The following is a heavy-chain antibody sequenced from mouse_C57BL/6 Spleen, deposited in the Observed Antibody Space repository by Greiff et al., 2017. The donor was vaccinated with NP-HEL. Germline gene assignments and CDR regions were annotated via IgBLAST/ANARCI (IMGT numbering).Heavy chain of an antibody. CDR2: IYPSDSET. Sequence: QVQLQQPGAELVRPGSSVKLSCKASGYTFTSYWMDWVKQRPGQGLEWIGNIYPSDSETHYNQQFKDKATLTVDKSSSTAYMQLSSLTSEDSAVYYCATYYYGSPRYFDVWGTGTTVTVSS. CDR1: GYTFTSYW. CDR3: ATYYYGSPRYFDV. V-gene: IGHV1-61*01. D-gene: IGHD1-1*01. J-gene: IGHJ1*03.